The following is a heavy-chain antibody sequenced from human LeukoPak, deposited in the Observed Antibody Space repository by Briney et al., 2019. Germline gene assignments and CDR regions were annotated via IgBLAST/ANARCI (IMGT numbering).Heavy chain of an antibody. CDR3: ARTAPSRKYYYYGMDV. J-gene: IGHJ6*02. Sequence: EASVKVSCKASGYTFTSYDINWVRQATGQGLEWMGWMNPNSGNTGYAQKFQGRVTMTRNTSISTAYMELSSLRSEDTAMYYCARTAPSRKYYYYGMDVWGQGTTVTVSS. CDR2: MNPNSGNT. CDR1: GYTFTSYD. D-gene: IGHD5-18*01. V-gene: IGHV1-8*01.